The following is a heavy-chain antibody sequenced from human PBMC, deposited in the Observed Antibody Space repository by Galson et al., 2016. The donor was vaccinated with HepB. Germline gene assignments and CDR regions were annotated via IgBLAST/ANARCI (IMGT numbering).Heavy chain of an antibody. CDR3: ARERWVVGVRKWYYGMDV. D-gene: IGHD1-26*01. CDR2: INPNTGGT. Sequence: QSGAEVKKPGESLRISCQGSGYSFSAYYIHWVRQAPGQGLEWMGLINPNTGGTKYAQKFQGWVTLTRATSISTAYMEVTSLRSNDTAVYYCARERWVVGVRKWYYGMDVWGQGTTVTVSS. CDR1: GYSFSAYY. V-gene: IGHV1-2*04. J-gene: IGHJ6*02.